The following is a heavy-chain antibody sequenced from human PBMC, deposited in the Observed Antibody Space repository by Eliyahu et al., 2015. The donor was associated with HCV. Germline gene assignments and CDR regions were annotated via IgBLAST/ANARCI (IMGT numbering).Heavy chain of an antibody. CDR1: GFTXSXYG. Sequence: QVQLVESGGXVVQPGRSLRLSCAAXGFTXSXYGMHWVRQXPGKGLEXVAVISYDGSNKYYADSVKGRFTISRDNSKNTLYLQMNSLRAEDTAVYYCAKAMGGPTRSGSYYSFDYWGQGTLVTVSS. V-gene: IGHV3-30*18. J-gene: IGHJ4*02. CDR3: AKAMGGPTRSGSYYSFDY. D-gene: IGHD1-26*01. CDR2: ISYDGSNK.